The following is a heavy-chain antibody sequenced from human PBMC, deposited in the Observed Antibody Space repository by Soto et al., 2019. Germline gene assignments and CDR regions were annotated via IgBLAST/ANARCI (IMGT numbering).Heavy chain of an antibody. CDR1: GFTFSSYA. Sequence: GGSLRLSCAASGFTFSSYAMHWVRQAPGKGLEWVAVISYDGSNKYYADSVKGRFTISRDNSKNTLYLQMNSLRAEDTAVYYCARELLEWLLGTTDSYGMDVWGQGTTVTVSS. CDR2: ISYDGSNK. V-gene: IGHV3-30-3*01. D-gene: IGHD3-3*01. CDR3: ARELLEWLLGTTDSYGMDV. J-gene: IGHJ6*02.